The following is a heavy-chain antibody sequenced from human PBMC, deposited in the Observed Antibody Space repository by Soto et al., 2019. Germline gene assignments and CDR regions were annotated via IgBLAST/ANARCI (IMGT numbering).Heavy chain of an antibody. V-gene: IGHV4-59*01. J-gene: IGHJ5*02. D-gene: IGHD6-19*01. CDR3: ARGGYLAVAGTWFDP. CDR1: GGSISSYY. Sequence: SETLSLTCTVSGGSISSYYWSWIRQPPGKGLEWIGYIYYSGSNNYNPSLKSRVTISVDTSKNQFSLKLSSVTAADTAVYYCARGGYLAVAGTWFDPWGQGTLVTVSS. CDR2: IYYSGSN.